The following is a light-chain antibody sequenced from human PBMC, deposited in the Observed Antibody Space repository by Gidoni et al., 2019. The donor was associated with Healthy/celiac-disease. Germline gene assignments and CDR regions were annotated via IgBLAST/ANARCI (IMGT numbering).Light chain of an antibody. CDR2: GAS. CDR1: NSVGSN. Sequence: EIVMTQSPATLSVSPGERATLSCRASNSVGSNLTWYQQTPGQAPRLLIYGASTRATGIPARFSGSGSGTALTITILRLQSEDFAFYYCQHYNNWWTFGQGTKVEIK. CDR3: QHYNNWWT. J-gene: IGKJ1*01. V-gene: IGKV3-15*01.